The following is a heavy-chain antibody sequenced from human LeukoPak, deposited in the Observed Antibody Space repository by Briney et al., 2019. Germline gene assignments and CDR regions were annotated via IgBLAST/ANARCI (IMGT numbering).Heavy chain of an antibody. J-gene: IGHJ4*02. V-gene: IGHV4-59*01. CDR2: IYYSGST. CDR1: GGSISSYY. Sequence: PSETLSLTCTVSGGSISSYYWSWIRQPPGKGLEWIGYIYYSGSTNYSPSLKSRVTISVDTSKNQFSLKLSSVTAADTAVYYCARSMYSYSSGTRPNLDYWGQGTAVTVSS. D-gene: IGHD3-10*01. CDR3: ARSMYSYSSGTRPNLDY.